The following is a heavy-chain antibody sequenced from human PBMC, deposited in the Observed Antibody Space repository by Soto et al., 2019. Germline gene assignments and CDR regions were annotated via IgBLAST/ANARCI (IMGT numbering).Heavy chain of an antibody. CDR2: TYYRSKWYN. D-gene: IGHD2-15*01. J-gene: IGHJ3*02. Sequence: SQTLSLTCAISGVSVSSNSAAWNWIRQPPSRGLEWLGRTYYRSKWYNDYAVSVKSRITINPDTSKNQFSLQLNSVTPEDTAVYYCARAPRSDIVVVVAATPVAFDIWGQGTMVTVSS. CDR3: ARAPRSDIVVVVAATPVAFDI. V-gene: IGHV6-1*01. CDR1: GVSVSSNSAA.